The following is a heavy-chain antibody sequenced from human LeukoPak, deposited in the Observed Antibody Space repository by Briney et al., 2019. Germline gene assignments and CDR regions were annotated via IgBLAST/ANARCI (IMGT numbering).Heavy chain of an antibody. CDR1: GFTFSSYA. D-gene: IGHD6-13*01. Sequence: GGSLRLSCAASGFTFSSYAMSWVRQAPGKGLEWVSIISDSGGSTYHADSVKGRFTMSRDNSKNTLYLQMNSLRAEDTAVYYCAKDRSLLLMAAAGHWFDPWGQGTLVTVSS. V-gene: IGHV3-23*01. CDR2: ISDSGGST. J-gene: IGHJ5*02. CDR3: AKDRSLLLMAAAGHWFDP.